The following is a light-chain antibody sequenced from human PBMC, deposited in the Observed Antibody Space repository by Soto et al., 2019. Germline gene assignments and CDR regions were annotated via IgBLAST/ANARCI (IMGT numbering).Light chain of an antibody. CDR2: DVS. J-gene: IGLJ1*01. V-gene: IGLV2-14*01. CDR3: SSSTSNSYYV. Sequence: QSALTQPASVSGSPGQSITISCTGTSSDVGDYNYVSWYQQHPGKAPKLMIYDVSNRPSGVSSRFSASKSGNTASLTISGQQADDEAYYYCSSSTSNSYYVFGTGTKLTVL. CDR1: SSDVGDYNY.